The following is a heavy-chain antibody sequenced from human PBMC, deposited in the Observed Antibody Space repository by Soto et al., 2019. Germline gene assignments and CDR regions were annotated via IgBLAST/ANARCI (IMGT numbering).Heavy chain of an antibody. CDR1: GGSISSSSYY. D-gene: IGHD3-16*01. CDR2: IYYSGST. Sequence: SETLSLTCTVSGGSISSSSYYWGWIRQPPGKGLEWIGSIYYSGSTYYNPSLKSRVTISVDTSKNQFSLKLSSVTAADTAVYYCARGGMRYYYYGMDVWGQGTTVS. CDR3: ARGGMRYYYYGMDV. J-gene: IGHJ6*02. V-gene: IGHV4-39*01.